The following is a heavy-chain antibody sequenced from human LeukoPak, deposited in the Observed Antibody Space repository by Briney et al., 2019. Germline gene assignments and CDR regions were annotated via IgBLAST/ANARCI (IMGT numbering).Heavy chain of an antibody. D-gene: IGHD3-10*01. CDR2: INPNSGGT. J-gene: IGHJ4*02. V-gene: IGHV1-2*02. Sequence: ASVKISCKASGYTFTTYYMHWVRQAPGQGLEWMGWINPNSGGTNYAQKFQGRVTMTRDTSINTAYMELSRLTSDDTAVYYCTREGSGSEFYLFWGQGSLVTVSS. CDR1: GYTFTTYY. CDR3: TREGSGSEFYLF.